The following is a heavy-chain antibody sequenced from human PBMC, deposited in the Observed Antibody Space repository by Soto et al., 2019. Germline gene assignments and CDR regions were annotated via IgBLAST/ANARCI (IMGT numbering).Heavy chain of an antibody. CDR1: GGSISSSSYY. CDR2: IYYSGST. J-gene: IGHJ4*02. D-gene: IGHD3-9*01. CDR3: AGGGNHDILTVFPSSFDY. V-gene: IGHV4-39*01. Sequence: SETLSLTCTVSGGSISSSSYYWGWIRQPPGKGLEWIGSIYYSGSTYYNPSLKSRVTISVDTSKNQFSLELSSVTAADTAVYYWAGGGNHDILTVFPSSFDYGGKETLVT.